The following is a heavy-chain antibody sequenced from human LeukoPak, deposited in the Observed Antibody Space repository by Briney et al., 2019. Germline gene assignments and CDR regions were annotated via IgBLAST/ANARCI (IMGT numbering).Heavy chain of an antibody. V-gene: IGHV3-23*01. D-gene: IGHD3-22*01. J-gene: IGHJ5*02. CDR2: ISGSGGST. CDR3: AKDPTTYYDTSGYGRYNWFDP. Sequence: GGSLRLSCAASGFTFSTYAMSWVRQAPGKGLEWVSGISGSGGSTHYADSVKGRFTISRDNSKNTVYVQMNSLRAEDTAVYYCAKDPTTYYDTSGYGRYNWFDPWGQGTLVTVSS. CDR1: GFTFSTYA.